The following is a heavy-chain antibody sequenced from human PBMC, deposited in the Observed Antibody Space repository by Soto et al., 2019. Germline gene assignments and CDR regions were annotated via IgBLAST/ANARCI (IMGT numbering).Heavy chain of an antibody. CDR1: GGSISSYY. CDR3: ARGRGGWFINQLLNAFDI. Sequence: QVQLQESGPGLVKPSETLSLTCTVSGGSISSYYWSWIRQPPGKGLEWIGYIYYSGSTNYNPSLKRRVTISVDSSKIQFSLKLSSVTAADTAVYYCARGRGGWFINQLLNAFDIWGQGKMVTVSS. J-gene: IGHJ3*02. V-gene: IGHV4-59*01. CDR2: IYYSGST. D-gene: IGHD2-2*01.